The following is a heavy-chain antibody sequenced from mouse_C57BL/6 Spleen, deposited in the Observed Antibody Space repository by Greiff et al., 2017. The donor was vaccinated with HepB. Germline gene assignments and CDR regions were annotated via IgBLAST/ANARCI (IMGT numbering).Heavy chain of an antibody. CDR2: IHPNSGST. J-gene: IGHJ1*03. Sequence: QVQLQQPGAELVKPGASVKLSCKASGYTFTSYWMHWVKQRPGQGLEWIGMIHPNSGSTNYNEKFKSKATLTVDKSSSTAYMQLSSLTSEDSAVYYCARCWDVWYFDVWGTGTTVTVSS. D-gene: IGHD4-1*01. CDR3: ARCWDVWYFDV. V-gene: IGHV1-64*01. CDR1: GYTFTSYW.